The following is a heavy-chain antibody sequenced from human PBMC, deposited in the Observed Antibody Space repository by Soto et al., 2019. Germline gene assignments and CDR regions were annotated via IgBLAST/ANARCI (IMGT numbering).Heavy chain of an antibody. J-gene: IGHJ4*02. CDR3: AHIVVAGLGYYFDY. CDR1: GFSLSSTRMA. V-gene: IGHV2-5*02. Sequence: QITLKESGPTLVKPTQTLTLTCTFSGFSLSSTRMALGWIRKPPGKALEWLALIYWDDDKRYSPFLKSRLTITKDTSKNQVVLTMSNMDPVDTARYYCAHIVVAGLGYYFDYWGQGTLVTVSS. CDR2: IYWDDDK. D-gene: IGHD6-19*01.